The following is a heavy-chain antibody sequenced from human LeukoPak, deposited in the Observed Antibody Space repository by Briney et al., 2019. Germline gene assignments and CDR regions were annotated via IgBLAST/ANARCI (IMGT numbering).Heavy chain of an antibody. CDR1: GYSFTSYW. D-gene: IGHD6-13*01. CDR3: ARHPTGYSSSWPDDEQYYFDY. Sequence: GESLKISCKGAGYSFTSYWVGWVRQMPGKGLEWMGTIYPGDSDTRYSPSFQGQVTISADKSISTAYLQWSSLKASDTAMYYCARHPTGYSSSWPDDEQYYFDYWGQGTLVTVSS. CDR2: IYPGDSDT. V-gene: IGHV5-51*01. J-gene: IGHJ4*02.